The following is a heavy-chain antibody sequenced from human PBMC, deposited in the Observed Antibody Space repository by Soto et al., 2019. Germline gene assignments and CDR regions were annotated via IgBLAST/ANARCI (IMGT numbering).Heavy chain of an antibody. CDR3: SGLPTSNEDFWSGYSYYYCCMDV. D-gene: IGHD3-3*01. CDR1: GGSISSSSYY. CDR2: TYYSGST. V-gene: IGHV4-39*01. Sequence: PSETLSLTCTVSGGSISSSSYYWGWIRQPPGKGLEWIGSTYYSGSTYYNPSHKSRVTISVDTSTYQFSLKLSPVTAADTAVYYCSGLPTSNEDFWSGYSYYYCCMDVWRQGTT. J-gene: IGHJ6*02.